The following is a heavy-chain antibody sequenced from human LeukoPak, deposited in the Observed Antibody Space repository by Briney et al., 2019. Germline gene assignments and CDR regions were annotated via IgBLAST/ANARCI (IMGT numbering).Heavy chain of an antibody. CDR2: INPSGGST. CDR1: GYTFTSYY. Sequence: GGTLRLSCAASGYTFTSYYMHWVRQAPGQGLEWMGIINPSGGSTSYAQKFQGRVTMTRDMSTSTVYMELSSLRSEDTAVYYCARDRVYYYYYMDVWGKGTTVTVSS. CDR3: ARDRVYYYYYMDV. J-gene: IGHJ6*03. D-gene: IGHD3-10*01. V-gene: IGHV1-46*01.